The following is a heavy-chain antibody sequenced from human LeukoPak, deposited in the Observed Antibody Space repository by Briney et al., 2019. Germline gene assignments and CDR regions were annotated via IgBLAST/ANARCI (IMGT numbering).Heavy chain of an antibody. CDR1: GFTLSSTG. D-gene: IGHD5-18*01. J-gene: IGHJ4*02. Sequence: AGSPTLSCSASGFTLSSTGMRWVRQAPGKGLEWVSSINSSSSYIYYADSVKGRFTISRENAKNSLYLQMLSLRADDTAVYYCARDVLYSDGYQTNPLFDYWGQGTLVTVSS. V-gene: IGHV3-21*01. CDR3: ARDVLYSDGYQTNPLFDY. CDR2: INSSSSYI.